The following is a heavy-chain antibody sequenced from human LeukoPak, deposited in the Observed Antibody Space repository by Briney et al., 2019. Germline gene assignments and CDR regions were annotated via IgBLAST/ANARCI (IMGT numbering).Heavy chain of an antibody. CDR2: IYPGDSDT. Sequence: GESLKISCKGSGYSFPGYWIGWVRQMPGKGLEWMGIIYPGDSDTRYSPSFQGQVTISADKSISTAYLQWSSLKASDTAMYYCARQGYSGSYYDAFDIWGQGTMVTVSS. V-gene: IGHV5-51*01. J-gene: IGHJ3*02. D-gene: IGHD1-26*01. CDR1: GYSFPGYW. CDR3: ARQGYSGSYYDAFDI.